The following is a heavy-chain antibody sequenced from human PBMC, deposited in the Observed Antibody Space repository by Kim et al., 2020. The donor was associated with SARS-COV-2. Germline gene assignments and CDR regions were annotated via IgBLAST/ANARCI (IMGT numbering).Heavy chain of an antibody. D-gene: IGHD5-18*01. V-gene: IGHV1-3*01. CDR3: ARALGYSYGHVAFDI. J-gene: IGHJ3*02. Sequence: QKFQGRVTITRDTSASTAYMELSSLRSEDTAVYYCARALGYSYGHVAFDIWGQGTMVTVSS.